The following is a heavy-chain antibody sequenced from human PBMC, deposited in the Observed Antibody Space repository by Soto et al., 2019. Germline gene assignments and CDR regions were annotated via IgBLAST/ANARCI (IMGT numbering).Heavy chain of an antibody. CDR3: ARSSGIAYQLLPVDP. CDR2: IYYSGST. V-gene: IGHV4-30-4*01. Sequence: SETLSLTCTVSCGSISSGDYYWSWIRQPPGKGLEWIGYIYYSGSTYYNPSLKSRVTISVDTSKNQFSLKLSSVTAADTAVYYCARSSGIAYQLLPVDPWGQGTLVTVSS. J-gene: IGHJ5*02. D-gene: IGHD2-2*01. CDR1: CGSISSGDYY.